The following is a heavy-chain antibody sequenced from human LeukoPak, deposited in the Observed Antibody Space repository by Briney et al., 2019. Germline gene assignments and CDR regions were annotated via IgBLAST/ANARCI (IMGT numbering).Heavy chain of an antibody. CDR1: GFTLSNYS. J-gene: IGHJ4*02. CDR2: ISSSSSYI. Sequence: GGSLRLSCAASGFTLSNYSMNWVRQAPGKGLEWVAFISSSSSYIFYADSLKGRFTISRDNAKNSLYLQMNSLRADDTAVYYCARDLAYGNDGLWGQGTLVTVSS. V-gene: IGHV3-21*01. D-gene: IGHD4-11*01. CDR3: ARDLAYGNDGL.